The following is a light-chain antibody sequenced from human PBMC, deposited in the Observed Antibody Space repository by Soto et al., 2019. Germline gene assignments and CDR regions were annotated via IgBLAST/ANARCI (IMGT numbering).Light chain of an antibody. CDR1: QSISSY. Sequence: DIQLTQSPSTLSGSAGERVTLTCRASQSISSYLTWYQQKPGKAPKLLIYAASSLHSGVPSRFSGSGSGTDFTLTSSSLQPDDVASYYQQHSYRTTFGQGTKVDIK. CDR2: AAS. CDR3: QHSYRTT. V-gene: IGKV1-39*01. J-gene: IGKJ1*01.